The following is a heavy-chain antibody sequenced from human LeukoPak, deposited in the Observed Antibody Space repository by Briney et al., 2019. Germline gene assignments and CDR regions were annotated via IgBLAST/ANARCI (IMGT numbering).Heavy chain of an antibody. CDR3: ARRPTGGLQKPPFDY. CDR1: GFTVSSNY. Sequence: PGGSLRLSCAASGFTVSSNYMSWVRQAPGKGLEWVSVIYSGGSTYYADSVKGRFTISRDNSKNTLYLQMNSLRAEDTAVYYCARRPTGGLQKPPFDYWGQGTLVTVSS. V-gene: IGHV3-53*01. J-gene: IGHJ4*02. CDR2: IYSGGST. D-gene: IGHD4-11*01.